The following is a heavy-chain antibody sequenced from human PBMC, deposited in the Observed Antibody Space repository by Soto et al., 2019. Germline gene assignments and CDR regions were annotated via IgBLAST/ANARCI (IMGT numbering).Heavy chain of an antibody. CDR1: GFTFSSYA. Sequence: QVQLVESGGGVVQPGRSLRLSCAASGFTFSSYAMHWVRQAPGKGLEWVAVISYDGSNKYYADSVKGRFTISRDNSKNTLYLQMNSLRAEDTAVYYCARDRGTHNYYYYGMDVWGQGTTVTVSS. CDR3: ARDRGTHNYYYYGMDV. D-gene: IGHD5-12*01. CDR2: ISYDGSNK. V-gene: IGHV3-30-3*01. J-gene: IGHJ6*02.